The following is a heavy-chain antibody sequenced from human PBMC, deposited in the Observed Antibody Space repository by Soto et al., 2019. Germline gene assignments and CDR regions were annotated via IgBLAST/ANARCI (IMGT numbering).Heavy chain of an antibody. J-gene: IGHJ6*02. V-gene: IGHV4-4*07. CDR1: GGSISSYY. Sequence: SENLSLTCTVSGGSISSYYWSWIRQPAGKGLEWIGRIYTSGSTNYNPSLKSRVTMSVDTSKNQFSLKLSSVTAADTAVYYCARDLTVTTGDYYSYYGMDVWGQEPTVTVSS. CDR2: IYTSGST. D-gene: IGHD4-4*01. CDR3: ARDLTVTTGDYYSYYGMDV.